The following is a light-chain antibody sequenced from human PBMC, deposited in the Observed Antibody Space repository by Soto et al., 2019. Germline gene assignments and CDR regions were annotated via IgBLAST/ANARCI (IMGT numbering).Light chain of an antibody. CDR3: CSYAGTATV. CDR2: EVN. Sequence: QSALTQPASVSGSPGQSITISCTGTSSDVGAYNHVSWYQHHPGKAPKLMIYEVNNRPSGVSNLFSGSKSGYTASLTISGLQAEDEADYYCCSYAGTATVFGTGTKLTVL. CDR1: SSDVGAYNH. J-gene: IGLJ1*01. V-gene: IGLV2-14*01.